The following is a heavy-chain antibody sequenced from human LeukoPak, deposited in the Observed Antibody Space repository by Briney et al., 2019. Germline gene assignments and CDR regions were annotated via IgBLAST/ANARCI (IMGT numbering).Heavy chain of an antibody. D-gene: IGHD1-1*01. V-gene: IGHV3-21*01. CDR2: INSDSGHI. CDR3: ARDRGSVTTGIIAFDH. CDR1: GFTFSTFS. Sequence: PGGSLRLSCAASGFTFSTFSMNWVRQAPGKGLQWVSSINSDSGHIYYADSVKGRFTISRENAKNSLFLQMNSLRAEDTAVYYCARDRGSVTTGIIAFDHWGQGALVTV. J-gene: IGHJ4*02.